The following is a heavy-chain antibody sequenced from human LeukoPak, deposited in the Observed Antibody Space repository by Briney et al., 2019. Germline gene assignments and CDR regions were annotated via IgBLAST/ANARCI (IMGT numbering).Heavy chain of an antibody. D-gene: IGHD2-15*01. CDR2: IHYSGST. Sequence: SETLSLTCAVSGGSISSYYWTWIRQPPGKGLEWIGYIHYSGSTNYKPSLKSRVTISVDTSKNQFSLKLSPVTAADTAVYYCARQHRYCSGGSCYSDAFDIWGQGTMVIVSS. J-gene: IGHJ3*02. CDR3: ARQHRYCSGGSCYSDAFDI. CDR1: GGSISSYY. V-gene: IGHV4-59*08.